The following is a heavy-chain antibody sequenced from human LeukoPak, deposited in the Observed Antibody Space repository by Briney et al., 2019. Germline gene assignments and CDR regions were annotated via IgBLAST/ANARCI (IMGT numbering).Heavy chain of an antibody. CDR1: GYSFTSYW. V-gene: IGHV5-51*01. CDR3: ATTSRYFDH. D-gene: IGHD6-6*01. Sequence: AESLKISCKGSGYSFTSYWIGWVRQMPGKGPEWMGIIYPGDSETRYSPSFQGHVTISVDKSIDTAYLHWSSLKASDTAMYYCATTSRYFDHWGQGTLVTVSS. CDR2: IYPGDSET. J-gene: IGHJ4*02.